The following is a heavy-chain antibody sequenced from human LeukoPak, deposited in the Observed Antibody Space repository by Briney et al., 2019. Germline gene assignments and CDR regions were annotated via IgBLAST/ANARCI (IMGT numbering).Heavy chain of an antibody. Sequence: GASVKVSCKASGYIFTSYYMHWVRQAPGQGLEWMGIINPSGGSTSYAQKFQGRVTMTRDTSTSTVYMELSSLRPEDTAVYYCAREGMYYYDSSGYPDYWGQGTLVTVSS. CDR2: INPSGGST. J-gene: IGHJ4*02. V-gene: IGHV1-46*01. CDR1: GYIFTSYY. CDR3: AREGMYYYDSSGYPDY. D-gene: IGHD3-22*01.